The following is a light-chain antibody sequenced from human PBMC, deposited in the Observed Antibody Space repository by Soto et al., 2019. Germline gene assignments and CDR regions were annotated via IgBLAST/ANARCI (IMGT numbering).Light chain of an antibody. CDR1: SSNIGSNI. CDR3: PAWDDCLKRHLL. CDR2: NNN. V-gene: IGLV1-44*01. J-gene: IGLJ2*01. Sequence: QSVLTQPPSASGTPGQRVTISCSGSSSNIGSNIVNWYQQVPGAAPKLLIHNNNQRPSGVPDRFSGSKSGTSASLAISGLQSEDVADYYRPAWDDCLKRHLLFGGGRKVTIL.